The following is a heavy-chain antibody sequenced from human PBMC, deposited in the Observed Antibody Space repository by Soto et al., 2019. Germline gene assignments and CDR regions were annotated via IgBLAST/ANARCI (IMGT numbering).Heavy chain of an antibody. J-gene: IGHJ6*02. V-gene: IGHV3-21*01. CDR1: GFTFNDYS. Sequence: GGSLRLSCEASGFTFNDYSMDWVRQAPEKGLEWVSSISSSGTYIYYADSVKGRFAISRDNANNVMYLQMDTLRAEDTAVYYCVRAGHVFDVHYYGMDLWGQGATVTVSS. CDR3: VRAGHVFDVHYYGMDL. CDR2: ISSSGTYI. D-gene: IGHD3-10*01.